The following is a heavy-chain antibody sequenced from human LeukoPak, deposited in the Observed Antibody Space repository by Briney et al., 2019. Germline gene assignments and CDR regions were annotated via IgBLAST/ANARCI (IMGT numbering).Heavy chain of an antibody. D-gene: IGHD3-22*01. CDR1: VGSICSGDYY. J-gene: IGHJ3*02. CDR3: ARDDSSGYRVGAFDI. V-gene: IGHV4-30-4*01. Sequence: SETLSLTCTVSVGSICSGDYYWSWIRQPPGKGLQWIGHIYYSGSTYYNPSLKSRVTISVDTSKNQFSLKLSSVTAADTAVYYCARDDSSGYRVGAFDIWGQGTMVTVSS. CDR2: IYYSGST.